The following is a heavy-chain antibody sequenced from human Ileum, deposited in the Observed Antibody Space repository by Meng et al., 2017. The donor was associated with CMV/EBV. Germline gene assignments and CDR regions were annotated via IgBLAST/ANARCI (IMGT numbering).Heavy chain of an antibody. Sequence: GSIISSTWWSWVRQPPGKGLEWIGEIYHSGSTNYNPSLKSRVTISVDKSKNQFSLKLSSVTAADTAVYYCASRNYYDSSGYPHYFDYWGQGTLVTVSS. CDR2: IYHSGST. J-gene: IGHJ4*02. V-gene: IGHV4-4*02. CDR3: ASRNYYDSSGYPHYFDY. CDR1: GSIISSTW. D-gene: IGHD3-22*01.